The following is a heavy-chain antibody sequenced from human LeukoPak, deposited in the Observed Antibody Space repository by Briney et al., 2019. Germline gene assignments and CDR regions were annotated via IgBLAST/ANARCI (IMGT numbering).Heavy chain of an antibody. CDR1: GFTLSHYW. CDR3: AREPSGGWTLNAFDL. Sequence: PGGSLRLSCAASGFTLSHYWMHWVRPTPGKGLFWVSRISGDGTTTTYADSVKGRFTISRDNAKNTLSLQMNSLRDDDTALYYCAREPSGGWTLNAFDLWGQGTMVSVSS. CDR2: ISGDGTTT. J-gene: IGHJ3*01. D-gene: IGHD6-19*01. V-gene: IGHV3-74*03.